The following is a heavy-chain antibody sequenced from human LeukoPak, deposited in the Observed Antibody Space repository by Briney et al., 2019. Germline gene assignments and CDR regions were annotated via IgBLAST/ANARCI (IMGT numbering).Heavy chain of an antibody. J-gene: IGHJ3*02. CDR1: GGSISSSSYY. Sequence: PSETLSLTCTVSGGSISSSSYYWGWIRQPPGKGLEWIGSIYYSGSTYYNPSLKSRVTISVDTSKNQFSLKLSSVTAADTAVYYCARRELKGSNSGDAFDIWGQGTMVTVSS. CDR2: IYYSGST. CDR3: ARRELKGSNSGDAFDI. V-gene: IGHV4-39*07. D-gene: IGHD4-23*01.